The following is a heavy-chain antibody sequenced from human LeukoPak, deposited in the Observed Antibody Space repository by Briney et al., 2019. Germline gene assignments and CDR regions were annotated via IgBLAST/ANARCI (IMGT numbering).Heavy chain of an antibody. V-gene: IGHV1-18*01. CDR3: ARRRVVAARNYYYYGMDV. CDR1: GYTFTSYG. Sequence: GASVKVSCKASGYTFTSYGISWVRQAPGQGLEWMGWISAYNGNTNYAQKLQGRVTMTTDTSTSTAYMELRSLRSDDTAVYYCARRRVVAARNYYYYGMDVWGQGTTVTVSS. J-gene: IGHJ6*02. CDR2: ISAYNGNT. D-gene: IGHD2-15*01.